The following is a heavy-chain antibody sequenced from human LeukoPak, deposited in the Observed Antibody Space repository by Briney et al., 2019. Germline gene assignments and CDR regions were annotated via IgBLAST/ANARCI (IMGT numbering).Heavy chain of an antibody. V-gene: IGHV4-30-4*01. J-gene: IGHJ5*02. CDR3: ARPYYYDSRIDP. CDR2: MYYSGSA. CDR1: GVSISSGDYS. Sequence: PSETLSLTCTVSGVSISSGDYSWSWIRQPPGKGLEWVGYMYYSGSAYYNPSLKSRATISVDTSKNQFSLKLSSVTAADTAVYFCARPYYYDSRIDPWGQGTLVTVSS. D-gene: IGHD3-22*01.